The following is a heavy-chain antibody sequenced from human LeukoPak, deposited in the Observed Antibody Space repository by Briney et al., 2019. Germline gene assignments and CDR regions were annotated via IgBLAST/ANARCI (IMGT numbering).Heavy chain of an antibody. Sequence: GGSLRLSCAASGFTFSSYSMNWVRQAPGKGLEWVSSISSSSSYIYYADSVKGRFTISRDNAKNSLYLQMNSLRAEDTAVYYCARQSRTWYSSSWYYFDYWGQGTLVTVSS. D-gene: IGHD6-13*01. CDR2: ISSSSSYI. CDR1: GFTFSSYS. V-gene: IGHV3-21*01. CDR3: ARQSRTWYSSSWYYFDY. J-gene: IGHJ4*02.